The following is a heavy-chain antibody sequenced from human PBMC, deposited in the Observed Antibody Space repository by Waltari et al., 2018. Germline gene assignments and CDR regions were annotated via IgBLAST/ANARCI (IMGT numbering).Heavy chain of an antibody. J-gene: IGHJ5*01. CDR3: AREIPNCRADCFDS. D-gene: IGHD2-15*01. CDR1: GFSFSAYE. Sequence: DVHLVESGGGLVQPGGSMRLSCAASGFSFSAYEMNWVRQAPGKGLEWRSDTRRGGTYTFYAESVRGRFTISRDDAKSSLFLQMNSLSADDTAVYYCAREIPNCRADCFDSWGLGTLVVVSS. CDR2: TRRGGTYT. V-gene: IGHV3-48*03.